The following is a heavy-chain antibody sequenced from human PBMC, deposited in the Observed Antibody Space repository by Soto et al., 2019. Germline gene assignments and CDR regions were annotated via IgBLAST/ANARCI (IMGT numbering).Heavy chain of an antibody. CDR1: GFTVSSNY. J-gene: IGHJ3*02. CDR2: IYSGGST. D-gene: IGHD6-6*01. V-gene: IGHV3-53*04. CDR3: ARFDSSSSSSAFDI. Sequence: GGSLRLSCAASGFTVSSNYMSWVRQAPGKGLEWVSVIYSGGSTYYADSVKGRFTISRHNSKNTLYLQMNSLRAEDTAVYYCARFDSSSSSSAFDIWGQGTMVTVSS.